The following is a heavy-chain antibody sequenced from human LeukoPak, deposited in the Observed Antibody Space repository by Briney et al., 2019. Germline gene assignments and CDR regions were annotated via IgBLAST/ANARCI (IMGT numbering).Heavy chain of an antibody. Sequence: GGSLRLSRAASGFTFTSYGMHWVRQAPGKGLEWVALIWYDGSNKYYADSAKGRFTISRDNSKNTLYLQMNSLRAEDTAVYYCARNGDSSGYYVFQHWGQGTLVTVSS. J-gene: IGHJ1*01. CDR2: IWYDGSNK. D-gene: IGHD3-22*01. CDR1: GFTFTSYG. CDR3: ARNGDSSGYYVFQH. V-gene: IGHV3-33*01.